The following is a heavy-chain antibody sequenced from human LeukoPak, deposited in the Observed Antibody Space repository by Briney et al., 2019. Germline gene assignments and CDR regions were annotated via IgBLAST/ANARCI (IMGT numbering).Heavy chain of an antibody. J-gene: IGHJ3*02. D-gene: IGHD2-2*01. CDR2: IYPGDSDT. CDR1: GYSFTSYW. Sequence: GESLKISCKGSGYSFTSYWISWVRQMPGKGLEWMGIIYPGDSDTRYSPSFQGQVTISADRSISTAYLQWSSLKASDTAMYYCARLRGYCSSTSCYSDAFDIWGQGTMVTVSS. V-gene: IGHV5-51*01. CDR3: ARLRGYCSSTSCYSDAFDI.